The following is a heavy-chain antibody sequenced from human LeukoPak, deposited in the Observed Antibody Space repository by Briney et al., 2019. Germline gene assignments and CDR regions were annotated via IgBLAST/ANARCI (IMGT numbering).Heavy chain of an antibody. J-gene: IGHJ4*02. V-gene: IGHV1-46*01. D-gene: IGHD2-2*01. CDR3: ARGVYCSSTSCPKHFDY. CDR1: GYTFTSYY. Sequence: ASVKVSCKASGYTFTSYYMHWVRQAPGQGLEWMGIINPSGGSTSYAQKFQGRVTMTRDMSTSTVYMELSSLRSEDTAVYYCARGVYCSSTSCPKHFDYWGQGTLVTVSP. CDR2: INPSGGST.